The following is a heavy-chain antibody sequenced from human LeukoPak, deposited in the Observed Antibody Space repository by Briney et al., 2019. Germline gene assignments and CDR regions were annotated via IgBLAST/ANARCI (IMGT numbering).Heavy chain of an antibody. V-gene: IGHV4-34*01. J-gene: IGHJ6*03. CDR3: ARHSYCSGGSCLYNPYYYYYYMDV. Sequence: SETLSLTCAVYGGSFSGYSWSWIRQPPGKGLEWIGEINHSGSTNYNPSLKSRVTISVDTSKNQFSLKLSSVTAADTAVYYCARHSYCSGGSCLYNPYYYYYYMDVWGKGTTVTISS. D-gene: IGHD2-15*01. CDR2: INHSGST. CDR1: GGSFSGYS.